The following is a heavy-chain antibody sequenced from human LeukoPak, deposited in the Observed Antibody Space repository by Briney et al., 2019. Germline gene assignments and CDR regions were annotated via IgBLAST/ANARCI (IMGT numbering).Heavy chain of an antibody. D-gene: IGHD3-10*01. J-gene: IGHJ3*02. CDR3: ARTGYHYGSGSHYAFDI. CDR1: GYPFNNQW. V-gene: IGHV5-51*01. Sequence: GESLEISCEASGYPFNNQWIGWVRPMPGKGLEWMGIIYPGDSDTRYNPSFQGQVTISVDKSITTTYLQWSSLKASDTAMYYCARTGYHYGSGSHYAFDIWGQGTMVTVSS. CDR2: IYPGDSDT.